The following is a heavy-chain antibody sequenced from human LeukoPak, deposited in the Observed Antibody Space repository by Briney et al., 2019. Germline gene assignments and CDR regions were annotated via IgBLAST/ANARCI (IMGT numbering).Heavy chain of an antibody. D-gene: IGHD6-6*01. V-gene: IGHV3-7*01. CDR1: GFTFSSYW. Sequence: GGSLRLSCAASGFTFSSYWMSWVRQAPGKGLEWVANIKQDGSEKYYVDSMKGRFTISRDNAKNSLYLQMNSLRAEDTAVYYCARAARPEVYYYYYGMDVWGQGTTVTVSS. CDR3: ARAARPEVYYYYYGMDV. J-gene: IGHJ6*02. CDR2: IKQDGSEK.